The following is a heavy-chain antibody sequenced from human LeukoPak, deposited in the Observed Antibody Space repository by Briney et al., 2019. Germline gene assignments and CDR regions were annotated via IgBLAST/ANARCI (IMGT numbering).Heavy chain of an antibody. CDR2: IYSGGST. CDR3: ARDGYCSSTSCYTGLWYFDY. J-gene: IGHJ4*02. D-gene: IGHD2-2*02. Sequence: GGSLRLSCAASGFTVSSNCMSWVRQAPGKGLEWVSVIYSGGSTYYADSVKGRFTISRDNSKNTLYLKMNSLRAEDTAVYYCARDGYCSSTSCYTGLWYFDYWGQGTLVTVSS. CDR1: GFTVSSNC. V-gene: IGHV3-66*02.